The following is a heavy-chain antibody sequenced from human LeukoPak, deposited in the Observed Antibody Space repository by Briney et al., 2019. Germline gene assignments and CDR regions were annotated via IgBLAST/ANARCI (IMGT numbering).Heavy chain of an antibody. CDR3: ASVIWFGERYFDY. Sequence: GASVKVSCKASGYTFTSYGISWVRQAPGQGLEWMGWISAYNGNTNYAQKLQGRVTMTTDTSTRKAYMELRSLRSDDTAVYYCASVIWFGERYFDYWGQGPLVTVSS. D-gene: IGHD3-10*01. CDR1: GYTFTSYG. CDR2: ISAYNGNT. J-gene: IGHJ4*02. V-gene: IGHV1-18*01.